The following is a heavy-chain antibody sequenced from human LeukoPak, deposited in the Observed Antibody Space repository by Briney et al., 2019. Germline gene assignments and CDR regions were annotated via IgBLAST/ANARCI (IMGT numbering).Heavy chain of an antibody. D-gene: IGHD2-2*02. J-gene: IGHJ6*03. Sequence: ASVKVSCKASGYTFTGYYMHWVRQAPGQGLEWMGWINPNSGGTNYAQKFQGRVTMTRDTSISTAYMELSRLRSDDTAVYYCARTGCSSTSCYTGYYYYNRNVGAKGPRSPSP. CDR3: ARTGCSSTSCYTGYYYYNRNV. CDR2: INPNSGGT. V-gene: IGHV1-2*02. CDR1: GYTFTGYY.